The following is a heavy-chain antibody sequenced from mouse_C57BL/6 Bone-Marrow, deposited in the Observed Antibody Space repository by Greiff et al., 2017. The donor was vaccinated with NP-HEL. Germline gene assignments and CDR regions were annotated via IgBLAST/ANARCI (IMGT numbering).Heavy chain of an antibody. CDR2: IHPNSGST. CDR3: ARWDGYYFYY. CDR1: GYTFTSYW. Sequence: QVQLKQSGAELVKPGASVKLSCKASGYTFTSYWMHWVKQRPGQGLEWIGMIHPNSGSTNYNEKFKSKATLTVDKSSSTAYMQLSSLTSEDSAVYYCARWDGYYFYYWGQGTTLTVSS. D-gene: IGHD2-3*01. V-gene: IGHV1-64*01. J-gene: IGHJ2*01.